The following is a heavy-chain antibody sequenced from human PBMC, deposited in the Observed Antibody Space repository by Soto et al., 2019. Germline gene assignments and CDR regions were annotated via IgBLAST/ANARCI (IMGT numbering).Heavy chain of an antibody. CDR2: ISANNGNT. CDR3: ARDRGSYALDY. V-gene: IGHV1-18*01. CDR1: GYTFTSYG. D-gene: IGHD1-26*01. J-gene: IGHJ4*02. Sequence: QVQLVQSGAEVKKPGASVKVSCKASGYTFTSYGISWVRQAPGQGLERMGWISANNGNTNYVQKLQGRVTMTTDTSPSTAYMELRSLRSADTAVYSCARDRGSYALDYWGQGTLVTVSS.